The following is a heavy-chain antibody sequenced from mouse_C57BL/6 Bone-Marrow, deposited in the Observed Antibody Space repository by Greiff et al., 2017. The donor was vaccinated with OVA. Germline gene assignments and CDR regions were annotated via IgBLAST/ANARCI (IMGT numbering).Heavy chain of an antibody. D-gene: IGHD1-1*01. CDR3: ASKPTVVAPYAMDY. CDR2: IWSGGST. J-gene: IGHJ4*01. CDR1: GFSLTSYG. V-gene: IGHV2-2*01. Sequence: VLLVESGPGLVQPSQSLSITCTVSGFSLTSYGVHWVRQSPGKGLEWLGVIWSGGSTDYNAAFISRLSISKDNSKNHAFFKMNSLQADDTAIYYCASKPTVVAPYAMDYWGQGTSVTVSS.